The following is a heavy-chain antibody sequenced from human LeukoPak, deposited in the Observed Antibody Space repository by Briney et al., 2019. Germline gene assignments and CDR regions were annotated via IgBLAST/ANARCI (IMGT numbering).Heavy chain of an antibody. Sequence: GGSLRLSCGASGFSFRSYWMSWVRQAPGKGLGWVANIKEDGSEKYYVDSVKGRFTMSRDNAKNSLYLQMNSLGAEDTAVYYCARAGGWAFDYWGQGTLVTVSS. J-gene: IGHJ4*02. D-gene: IGHD6-19*01. CDR1: GFSFRSYW. CDR3: ARAGGWAFDY. CDR2: IKEDGSEK. V-gene: IGHV3-7*03.